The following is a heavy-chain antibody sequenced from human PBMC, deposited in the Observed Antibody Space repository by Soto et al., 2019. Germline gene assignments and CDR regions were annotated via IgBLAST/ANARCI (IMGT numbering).Heavy chain of an antibody. D-gene: IGHD3-3*01. J-gene: IGHJ6*02. Sequence: QVQLVESGGGVVQPGRSLRLSCAASGFTFSSYAMHWVRQAPGKGLEWVAVISYDGSYKYYADSVKGRFTISRDNSKNPLHPQMNSLRAEDTAVYYCARETYYDFWSGTCYGMDVWGQGTTVTVSS. CDR1: GFTFSSYA. CDR3: ARETYYDFWSGTCYGMDV. CDR2: ISYDGSYK. V-gene: IGHV3-30-3*01.